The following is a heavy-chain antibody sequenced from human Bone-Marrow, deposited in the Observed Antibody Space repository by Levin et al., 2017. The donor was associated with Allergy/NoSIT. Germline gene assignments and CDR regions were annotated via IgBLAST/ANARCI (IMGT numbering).Heavy chain of an antibody. D-gene: IGHD2/OR15-2a*01. Sequence: ASVKVSCKASGGTFSSYAITWVRQAPGQGLEWMGGIIPIFGAANYAQKFQGRVTITADESTTTAYMELSSLRSEDTATYYCATAPLSLVIIREDDYYCAMDVWGQGTTVTVSS. V-gene: IGHV1-69*13. CDR1: GGTFSSYA. J-gene: IGHJ6*02. CDR3: ATAPLSLVIIREDDYYCAMDV. CDR2: IIPIFGAA.